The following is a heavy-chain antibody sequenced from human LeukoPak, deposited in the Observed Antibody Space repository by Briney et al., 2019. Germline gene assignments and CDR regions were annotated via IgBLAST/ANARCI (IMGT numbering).Heavy chain of an antibody. CDR2: TYYRSKWYN. D-gene: IGHD6-13*01. CDR3: ARSSSSSWYDKSDY. J-gene: IGHJ4*02. CDR1: GDSVSRTNIA. Sequence: SQTLSLTCAISGDSVSRTNIAWNWIRQSPSRGLEWLGRTYYRSKWYNDYAVSVQSRIIINPDTSKNQFSLQLNSVTPEDTAVYYCARSSSSSWYDKSDYWGQGTLVTVSS. V-gene: IGHV6-1*01.